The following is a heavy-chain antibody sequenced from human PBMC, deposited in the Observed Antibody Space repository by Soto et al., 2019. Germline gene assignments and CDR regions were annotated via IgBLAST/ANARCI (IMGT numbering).Heavy chain of an antibody. D-gene: IGHD5-12*01. Sequence: QVQLVQSGAEVKKPGSSVKVSCKASGGTFSIYAISWVRQAPGQGLEWMGGIIPIFGTANYEQKFQGRVMITADESTNTAYMELSSLRSEDTAVYYCASSVAKYYYYGMDVWGQGTTVTVSS. V-gene: IGHV1-69*12. CDR2: IIPIFGTA. J-gene: IGHJ6*02. CDR1: GGTFSIYA. CDR3: ASSVAKYYYYGMDV.